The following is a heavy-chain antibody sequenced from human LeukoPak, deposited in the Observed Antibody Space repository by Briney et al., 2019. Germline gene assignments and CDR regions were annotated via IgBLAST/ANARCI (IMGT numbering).Heavy chain of an antibody. V-gene: IGHV1-2*02. J-gene: IGHJ4*02. CDR2: INPNSGGT. CDR1: GYTFTGYY. Sequence: ASVKVSCKASGYTFTGYYMHWVRQAPGQGLEWMGWINPNSGGTNYAQKFQGRVTMTRDTSISTAYMELSRLRFDDTAVYYCAWGSGYFGRFDYWGQGTLVTVSS. D-gene: IGHD3-22*01. CDR3: AWGSGYFGRFDY.